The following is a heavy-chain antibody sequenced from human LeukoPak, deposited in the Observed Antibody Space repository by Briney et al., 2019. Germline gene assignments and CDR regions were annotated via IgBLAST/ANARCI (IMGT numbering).Heavy chain of an antibody. CDR1: GFTVSSNY. V-gene: IGHV3-53*01. D-gene: IGHD2-15*01. J-gene: IGHJ4*02. CDR2: IYSGGST. Sequence: PGGSLRLSCAASGFTVSSNYMSWVRQAPGKGLEWVSVIYSGGSTYYADSVKGRFTISRDNSKNTLYLQMNSLRAEDTAVYYCAREICSGGSCHIDYWGQGTLVTVSS. CDR3: AREICSGGSCHIDY.